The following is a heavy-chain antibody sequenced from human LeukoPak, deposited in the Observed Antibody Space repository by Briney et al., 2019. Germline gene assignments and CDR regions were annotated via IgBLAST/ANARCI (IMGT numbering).Heavy chain of an antibody. V-gene: IGHV4-4*07. D-gene: IGHD1-26*01. CDR1: GGSISSYY. CDR2: IYTSGST. J-gene: IGHJ4*02. CDR3: ARENSGSYREFDY. Sequence: SETPSLTCTVSGGSISSYYWSWIRQPAGKGLEWIGRIYTSGSTNYNTSLKSRVSMSVDTSKNQFSLKLSSVTAADTAVFYCARENSGSYREFDYWGQGTLVTVSS.